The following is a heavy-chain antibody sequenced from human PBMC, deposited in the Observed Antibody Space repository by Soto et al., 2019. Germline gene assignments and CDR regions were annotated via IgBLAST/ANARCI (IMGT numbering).Heavy chain of an antibody. D-gene: IGHD1-26*01. CDR1: GFTFSSYG. CDR3: AKDLGGSPKYYFDY. Sequence: GGSLRLSCAASGFTFSSYGMHWVRQAPGKGLEWVAVISYDGSNKYYADSVKGRFTISRDNSKNTLYLQMNSLRAEDTAVYYCAKDLGGSPKYYFDYWGQGTLVTVSS. V-gene: IGHV3-30*18. J-gene: IGHJ4*02. CDR2: ISYDGSNK.